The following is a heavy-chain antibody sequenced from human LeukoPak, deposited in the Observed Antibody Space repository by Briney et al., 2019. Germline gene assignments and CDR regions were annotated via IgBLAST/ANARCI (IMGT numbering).Heavy chain of an antibody. CDR2: INHSGST. CDR1: GGSFSGYY. Sequence: NPSETLSLTCAVYGGSFSGYYWSWIRQPPGKGLEWIGEINHSGSTNYNPSLKSRVTISVDTSKNQFSLKLSSVTAADTAVYYFASYPVSSGWYARGGRWFDPWGQGTLVTVSS. D-gene: IGHD6-19*01. J-gene: IGHJ5*02. V-gene: IGHV4-34*01. CDR3: ASYPVSSGWYARGGRWFDP.